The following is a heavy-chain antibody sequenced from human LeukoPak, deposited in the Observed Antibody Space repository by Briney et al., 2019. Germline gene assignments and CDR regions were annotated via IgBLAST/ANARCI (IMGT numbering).Heavy chain of an antibody. J-gene: IGHJ4*02. D-gene: IGHD6-19*01. Sequence: SETLSLTCTVSGGSISSYYWSWIRQPPGKGLEWIGYIYYSGSTNYNPSLKSRVTISVDTSKNQFSLKLSSVTAADTAVYYCARHKGPHSSGWYDGDYWGQGTLVTVSS. CDR3: ARHKGPHSSGWYDGDY. CDR2: IYYSGST. V-gene: IGHV4-59*08. CDR1: GGSISSYY.